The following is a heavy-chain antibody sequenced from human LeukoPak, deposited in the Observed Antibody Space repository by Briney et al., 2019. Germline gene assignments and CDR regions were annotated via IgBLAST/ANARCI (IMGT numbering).Heavy chain of an antibody. CDR3: ARTIRGRGYYFYMDV. Sequence: SGPTLVNPTQTLTLTCTFSGFSPNTSGRRVSWIRQPPGKALEWLARIDWDDDKFYSTSLKTRLTISKDTSKNQVVLTMTNVDPVDTATYYCARTIRGRGYYFYMDVWGKGTTVTVSS. D-gene: IGHD3-3*01. V-gene: IGHV2-70*04. CDR1: GFSPNTSGRR. J-gene: IGHJ6*03. CDR2: IDWDDDK.